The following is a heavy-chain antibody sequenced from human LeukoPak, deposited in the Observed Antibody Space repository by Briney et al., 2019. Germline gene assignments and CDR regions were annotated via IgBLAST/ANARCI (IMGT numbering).Heavy chain of an antibody. V-gene: IGHV3-66*01. Sequence: GGSLRLSCAASGFPVSSNYMSWVRQAPGKGLEWVSVIYSGGSTYYADSVKGRFTISRDNSKNTLYLQMNSLRAEDTAVYYCARDPIGYYYDSSGYYKGGFDYWGQGTLVTVSS. J-gene: IGHJ4*02. D-gene: IGHD3-22*01. CDR3: ARDPIGYYYDSSGYYKGGFDY. CDR2: IYSGGST. CDR1: GFPVSSNY.